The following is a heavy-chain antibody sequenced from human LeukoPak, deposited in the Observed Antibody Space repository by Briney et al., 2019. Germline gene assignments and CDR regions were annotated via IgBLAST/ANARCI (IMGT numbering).Heavy chain of an antibody. J-gene: IGHJ6*03. D-gene: IGHD6-19*01. CDR2: INPNSGGT. V-gene: IGHV1-2*02. Sequence: ASVKVSCKASGYTFTGYYMHWVRQAPGQGLEWMGWINPNSGGTNYAQKFQGRVTMTRDTSISTAYMELSRLRSDDTAVYYCARAGAVAGINYYYYYMDVWGKGTTVTVSS. CDR1: GYTFTGYY. CDR3: ARAGAVAGINYYYYYMDV.